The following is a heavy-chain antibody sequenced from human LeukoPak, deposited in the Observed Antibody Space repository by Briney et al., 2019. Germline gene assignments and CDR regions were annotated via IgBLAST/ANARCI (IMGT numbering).Heavy chain of an antibody. CDR2: ITNGGSTT. J-gene: IGHJ4*02. CDR3: ATSWNSGYFDY. CDR1: GFTFDNYA. Sequence: GGSLRLSCAASGFTFDNYAMSWVRLAPGKGPEWVSAITNGGSTTYYADSVKGRFTISRDNSRNTLYLQMDSLGADDTAVYYCATSWNSGYFDYWGQGTLVTVSS. V-gene: IGHV3-23*01. D-gene: IGHD1/OR15-1a*01.